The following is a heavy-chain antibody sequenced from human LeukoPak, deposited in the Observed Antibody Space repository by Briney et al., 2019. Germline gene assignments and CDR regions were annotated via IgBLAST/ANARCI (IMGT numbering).Heavy chain of an antibody. Sequence: GGSLRLSCAASGFTFSNFWMSWVRQAPGKGLEWVANIKQDGTDKQYVDSVKGRFTISRDNAKNSLYLQINSLRAEDTAVYYCAGFSRGDVVGIWGQGTLVTVSS. D-gene: IGHD2-15*01. CDR3: AGFSRGDVVGI. CDR2: IKQDGTDK. V-gene: IGHV3-7*03. CDR1: GFTFSNFW. J-gene: IGHJ4*02.